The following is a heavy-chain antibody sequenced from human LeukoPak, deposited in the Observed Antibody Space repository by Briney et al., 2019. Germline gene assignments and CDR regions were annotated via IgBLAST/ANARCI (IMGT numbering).Heavy chain of an antibody. D-gene: IGHD2-2*01. J-gene: IGHJ4*02. V-gene: IGHV4-59*01. CDR2: IYYSGST. CDR3: GIGQVVPAAKGVFDY. Sequence: SETLSLTCTVSGGSISSYYWSWIRQPPGKGLEWIGYIYYSGSTNYNPSLKSRVTISVDTSKNQFSLKLSSVTAADTPVYYCGIGQVVPAAKGVFDYWGQGTLVTVSS. CDR1: GGSISSYY.